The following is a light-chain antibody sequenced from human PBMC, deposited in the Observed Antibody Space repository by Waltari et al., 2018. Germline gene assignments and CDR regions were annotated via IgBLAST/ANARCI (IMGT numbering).Light chain of an antibody. CDR2: DNS. CDR3: QVWDITSDHFV. CDR1: HIGSKS. J-gene: IGLJ1*01. Sequence: SYVLTQPPSVSVAPGQTARITCGGNHIGSKSVHWDRQKPGQAPVLVVYDNSDRPSEIPERFSGSNSGNTATLTISRVEAGDEADYYCQVWDITSDHFVFGTGTKVTVL. V-gene: IGLV3-21*02.